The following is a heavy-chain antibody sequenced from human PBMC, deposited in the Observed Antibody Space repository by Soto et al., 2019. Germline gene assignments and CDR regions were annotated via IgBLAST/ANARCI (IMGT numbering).Heavy chain of an antibody. J-gene: IGHJ6*02. CDR1: GFTFSSYS. V-gene: IGHV3-48*02. CDR3: ARDESCGGDCYSPFDYYYGMDV. Sequence: GSLRLSCAASGFTFSSYSMNWVRQAPGKGLEWVSYISSSSSTIYYADSVKGRFTISRDNAKNSLYLQMNSLRDEDTAVYYCARDESCGGDCYSPFDYYYGMDVWAQATTVTVSS. CDR2: ISSSSSTI. D-gene: IGHD2-21*02.